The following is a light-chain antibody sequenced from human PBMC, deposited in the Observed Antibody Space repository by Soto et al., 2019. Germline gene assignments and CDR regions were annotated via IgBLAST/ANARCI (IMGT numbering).Light chain of an antibody. J-gene: IGKJ4*01. Sequence: EIVLTQSPGTLSLSPGERATLSCRASQSVSSSYLAWYQQKPGQAPRLLIYGASSRATGIPDRFSGSGSGTDYTLTISRLEPEDFEVYYCQQYGSSPLTFGGGTKVESK. CDR2: GAS. V-gene: IGKV3-20*01. CDR1: QSVSSSY. CDR3: QQYGSSPLT.